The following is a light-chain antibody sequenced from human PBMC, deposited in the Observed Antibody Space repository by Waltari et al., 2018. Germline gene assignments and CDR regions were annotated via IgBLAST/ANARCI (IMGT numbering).Light chain of an antibody. Sequence: DIHMTQSPSSLSASIGDRVNITCRASLTIDTYLNWYRQRPGKAPDLLISSASTLQSGVPSRFSGSGSGTDFTLSIDTLQPEDFATYFCQQSYSRPLFTFGPGTKVYL. V-gene: IGKV1-39*01. CDR3: QQSYSRPLFT. CDR1: LTIDTY. CDR2: SAS. J-gene: IGKJ3*01.